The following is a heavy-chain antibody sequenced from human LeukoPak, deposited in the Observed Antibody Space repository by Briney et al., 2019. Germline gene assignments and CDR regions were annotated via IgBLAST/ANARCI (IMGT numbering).Heavy chain of an antibody. CDR3: AREWGITMVRGVITHYGMDV. V-gene: IGHV3-21*01. CDR2: ISSSSSYI. Sequence: PGGSLRLSCATSGFIFSSYWMCWVRQAPGKGLEWVSSISSSSSYIYYADSVKGRFTISRDNAKNSLYLQMNSLRAEDTAVYYCAREWGITMVRGVITHYGMDVWGQGTTVTVSS. J-gene: IGHJ6*02. CDR1: GFIFSSYW. D-gene: IGHD3-10*01.